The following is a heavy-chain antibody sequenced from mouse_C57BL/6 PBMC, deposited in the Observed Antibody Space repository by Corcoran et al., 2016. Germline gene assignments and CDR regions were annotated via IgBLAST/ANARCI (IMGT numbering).Heavy chain of an antibody. Sequence: EVQLQQSGPELVKPGASVKISCKASGYTFTDYYMNWVKQSHGKSLEWIGDINPNNGGTSYNQKFKGKATLTVDTSSSTAYMELRSLKSEDSAVYYCARSHYYYGSSPDYWGQGTTLTVSS. CDR1: GYTFTDYY. J-gene: IGHJ2*01. CDR2: INPNNGGT. D-gene: IGHD1-1*01. V-gene: IGHV1-26*01. CDR3: ARSHYYYGSSPDY.